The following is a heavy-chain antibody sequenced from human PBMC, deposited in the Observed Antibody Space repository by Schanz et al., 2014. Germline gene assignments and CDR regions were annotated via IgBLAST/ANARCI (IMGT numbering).Heavy chain of an antibody. CDR1: GFTFSGFW. J-gene: IGHJ4*02. D-gene: IGHD1-26*01. V-gene: IGHV3-7*01. CDR2: IKKDGSEK. Sequence: EVQLAESGGGLVQPGGSLRLSCAASGFTFSGFWMTWVRQAPGKGLEWVANIKKDGSEKYYADSVKGRFTISRDNSKNTLFLQMNSLRAEDTAVYYCARDHTTESYYSAGPPIDYWGQGTLLTVSS. CDR3: ARDHTTESYYSAGPPIDY.